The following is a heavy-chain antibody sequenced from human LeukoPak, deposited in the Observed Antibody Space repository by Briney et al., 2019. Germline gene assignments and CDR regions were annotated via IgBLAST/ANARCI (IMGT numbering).Heavy chain of an antibody. CDR3: ARLNYDILTGYSLDY. CDR1: GGSISSYY. CDR2: IYYSGST. D-gene: IGHD3-9*01. V-gene: IGHV4-59*08. J-gene: IGHJ4*02. Sequence: SETLSLTCAASGGSISSYYWSWIRQPPGKGLEWIGYIYYSGSTNYNPSLKSRVTISVDTSKNQFSLKLSSVTAADTAVYYVARLNYDILTGYSLDYRGQGTLVTVSS.